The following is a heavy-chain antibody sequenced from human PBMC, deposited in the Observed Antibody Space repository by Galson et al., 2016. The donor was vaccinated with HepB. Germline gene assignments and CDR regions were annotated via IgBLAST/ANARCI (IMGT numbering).Heavy chain of an antibody. J-gene: IGHJ3*02. V-gene: IGHV4-4*02. Sequence: SETLSLTFAVSAGPISSSNWWSRVRQLPGKGLEWIGEIYHSGSTNYNPSLKSPVTTSVDKSKNQISLKLSSVTAADTAVYYCASLHRHSGSYYSRAFDIWGQGTMVTVSS. D-gene: IGHD1-26*01. CDR1: AGPISSSNW. CDR3: ASLHRHSGSYYSRAFDI. CDR2: IYHSGST.